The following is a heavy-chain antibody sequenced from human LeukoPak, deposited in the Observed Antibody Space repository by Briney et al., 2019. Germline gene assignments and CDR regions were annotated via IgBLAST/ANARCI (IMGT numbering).Heavy chain of an antibody. Sequence: GGSLRLSCEASGFSFNKAWMSWVRQAPGKGLEWVGRIKSKTDGGTTDYAAPVKGRFTISRDNSKNSLYLQMNSLRTEDTALYYCAKDARVVIMGDYFDYWGQGTLVTVSS. V-gene: IGHV3-15*05. CDR1: GFSFNKAW. D-gene: IGHD3-3*01. J-gene: IGHJ4*02. CDR3: AKDARVVIMGDYFDY. CDR2: IKSKTDGGTT.